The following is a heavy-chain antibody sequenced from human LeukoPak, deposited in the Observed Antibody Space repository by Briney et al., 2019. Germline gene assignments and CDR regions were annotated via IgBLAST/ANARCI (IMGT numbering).Heavy chain of an antibody. CDR2: IWYDGSNK. CDR3: AKSPCVWGNYRSGIDH. Sequence: PGGSLRLSCAASGFTFSSYGMHWVRQAPGKGLEWVAVIWYDGSNKYYADSVKGRFTISRDNSKNTLYLQMNSLRAEDTAVYYCAKSPCVWGNYRSGIDHWGQGTLVTVSS. V-gene: IGHV3-30*02. J-gene: IGHJ4*02. CDR1: GFTFSSYG. D-gene: IGHD3-16*02.